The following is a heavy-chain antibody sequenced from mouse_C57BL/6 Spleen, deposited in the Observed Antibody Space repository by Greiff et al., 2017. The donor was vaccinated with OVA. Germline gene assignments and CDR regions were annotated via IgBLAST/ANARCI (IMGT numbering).Heavy chain of an antibody. CDR1: GYTFTSYW. CDR3: SREGFAY. CDR2: IHPNSGST. Sequence: QVQLKQSGAELVKPGASVKLSCKASGYTFTSYWMHWVKQRPGQGLEWIGMIHPNSGSTNYNEKFKSKATLTADKSSSTAYMQLSSLTSEDSAVYYCSREGFAYWGQGTLVTVSA. V-gene: IGHV1-64*01. J-gene: IGHJ3*01.